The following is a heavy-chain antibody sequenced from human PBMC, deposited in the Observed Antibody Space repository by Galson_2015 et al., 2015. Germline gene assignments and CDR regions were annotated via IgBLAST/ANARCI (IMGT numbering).Heavy chain of an antibody. Sequence: SLRLSCAASGFTFSGSAMHWVRQASGKGLEWVGRIRSKANSYATAYAASVKGRFTISRDDSKNTAYLQMNSLKTEDTAVYYCTRRGYSSVWYSAFDIWVQGTMVTVSS. V-gene: IGHV3-73*01. J-gene: IGHJ3*02. D-gene: IGHD6-19*01. CDR2: IRSKANSYAT. CDR1: GFTFSGSA. CDR3: TRRGYSSVWYSAFDI.